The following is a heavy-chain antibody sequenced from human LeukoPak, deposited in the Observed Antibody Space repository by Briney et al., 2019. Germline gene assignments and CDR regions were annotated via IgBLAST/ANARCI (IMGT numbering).Heavy chain of an antibody. J-gene: IGHJ6*03. D-gene: IGHD2-15*01. CDR1: GGTFSTYA. CDR2: IIPILGTA. Sequence: ASVKVSCKASGGTFSTYAITWVRQAPGQGLEWMGGIIPILGTANYAQKFQDRVTITTDASTSTVYMELTSLRSEDTAVYYCARTPQHSNYYYNMDVWGKGTTVTVAS. CDR3: ARTPQHSNYYYNMDV. V-gene: IGHV1-69*05.